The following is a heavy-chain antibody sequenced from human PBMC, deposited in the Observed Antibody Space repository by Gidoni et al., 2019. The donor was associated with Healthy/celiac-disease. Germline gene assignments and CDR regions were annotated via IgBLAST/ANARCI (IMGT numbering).Heavy chain of an antibody. CDR2: MYSGGST. V-gene: IGHV3-66*01. Sequence: EVQLVESGGGLVQPGGSLRLSCPASGFPVSSNYMSWVRQAPGKGLEWVSVMYSGGSTYYADSVKGRFTISRDNPKNTLYLQMNSLRAEDTAVYYCARGPFWSGPYYYGMDVWGQGTTVTVSS. CDR1: GFPVSSNY. J-gene: IGHJ6*02. D-gene: IGHD3-3*01. CDR3: ARGPFWSGPYYYGMDV.